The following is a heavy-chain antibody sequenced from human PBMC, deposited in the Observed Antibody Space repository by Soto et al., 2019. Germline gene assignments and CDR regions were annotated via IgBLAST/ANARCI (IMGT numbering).Heavy chain of an antibody. Sequence: GGSLRLSCAASGFTFSSYAMSWVRQAPGKGLEWVSAISGSGGSTYYADSVKGRFTISRDNSKNTLYLQMNSLRAEDTAVYYCAKADYDFWSGPWYYYYYMDVWGKGTTVTVSS. CDR1: GFTFSSYA. V-gene: IGHV3-23*01. CDR3: AKADYDFWSGPWYYYYYMDV. D-gene: IGHD3-3*01. CDR2: ISGSGGST. J-gene: IGHJ6*03.